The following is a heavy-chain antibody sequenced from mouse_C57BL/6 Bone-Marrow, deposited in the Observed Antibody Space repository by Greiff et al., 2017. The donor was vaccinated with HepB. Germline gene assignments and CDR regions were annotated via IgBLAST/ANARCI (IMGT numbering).Heavy chain of an antibody. Sequence: QVQLQQPGAELVRPGTSVKLSCKASGYTFTSYWMHWVKQRPGQGLEWIGVIDPSDSYTNYNQKFKGKATLTVDTSSSTAYRQLSSLTSEDSAVYYCARGVITTVVATRGFAYWGQGTLVTVSA. CDR1: GYTFTSYW. CDR3: ARGVITTVVATRGFAY. CDR2: IDPSDSYT. D-gene: IGHD1-1*01. V-gene: IGHV1-59*01. J-gene: IGHJ3*01.